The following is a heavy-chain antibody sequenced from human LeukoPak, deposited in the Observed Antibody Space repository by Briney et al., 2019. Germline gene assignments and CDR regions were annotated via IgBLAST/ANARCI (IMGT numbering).Heavy chain of an antibody. CDR2: IWYDGSNK. V-gene: IGHV3-33*08. CDR1: GFTFSSYS. Sequence: GGSLRLSCAASGFTFSSYSMNWVRQALGKGLEWVAVIWYDGSNKYYADSVKGRFTISRDNSKNTLYLQMNSLRAEDTAVYYCARSPRGYSYGYPRDWGQGTLVTVSS. CDR3: ARSPRGYSYGYPRD. J-gene: IGHJ4*02. D-gene: IGHD5-18*01.